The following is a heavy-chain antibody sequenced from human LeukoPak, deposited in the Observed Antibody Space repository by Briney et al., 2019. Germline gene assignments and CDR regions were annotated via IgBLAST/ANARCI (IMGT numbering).Heavy chain of an antibody. V-gene: IGHV1-2*02. CDR3: AAAQDIVVVVAGPEANWFDP. Sequence: APVKVSCKASGYTFTGYYMHWVRQAPGQGLEWMGWINPNSGGTNYAQKFQGRVTMTRDTSISTAYMELSRLRSDDTAVYYCAAAQDIVVVVAGPEANWFDPWGQGTLVTVSS. D-gene: IGHD2-15*01. CDR1: GYTFTGYY. CDR2: INPNSGGT. J-gene: IGHJ5*02.